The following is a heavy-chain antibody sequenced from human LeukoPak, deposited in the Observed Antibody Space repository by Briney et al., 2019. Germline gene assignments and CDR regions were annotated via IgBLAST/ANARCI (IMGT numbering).Heavy chain of an antibody. D-gene: IGHD6-13*01. V-gene: IGHV4-59*08. J-gene: IGHJ4*02. Sequence: SETLSLTCTVSGGSISSYYWSWIRQPPGKGLVWIGYIYYSGSTNYNPSLKSRVTISVDTSKNQFSLKLSSVTAADTAVYYCASSGIAAASSDYWGQGTLVTVSS. CDR1: GGSISSYY. CDR3: ASSGIAAASSDY. CDR2: IYYSGST.